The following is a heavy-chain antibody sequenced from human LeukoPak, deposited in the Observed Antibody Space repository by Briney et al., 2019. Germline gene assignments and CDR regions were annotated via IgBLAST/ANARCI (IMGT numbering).Heavy chain of an antibody. D-gene: IGHD3-22*01. CDR2: INAGNGST. V-gene: IGHV1-3*01. CDR3: ARSYYDSSGYYYYGMDV. Sequence: ASVKVSCKASGYTFTSYAMHWVRQAPGQRLEWMGWINAGNGSTKYSQKFQGRVTITRDTSASTAYMELSSLRSEDTAVYYCARSYYDSSGYYYYGMDVWGQGTTVTVSS. J-gene: IGHJ6*02. CDR1: GYTFTSYA.